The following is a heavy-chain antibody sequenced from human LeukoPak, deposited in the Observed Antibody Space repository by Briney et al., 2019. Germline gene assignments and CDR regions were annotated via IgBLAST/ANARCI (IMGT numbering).Heavy chain of an antibody. D-gene: IGHD6-13*01. J-gene: IGHJ4*02. Sequence: GASPKIFCYGSSYSFTNYWIGWVRQLPGKGLEWVGIIYLCDSDTRYSQSFQGHVTISAVNSINNAYLQWSSLKTSDTAIYYCSRGNSSSWDFDYWGQGTLVTVSS. CDR2: IYLCDSDT. V-gene: IGHV5-51*01. CDR3: SRGNSSSWDFDY. CDR1: SYSFTNYW.